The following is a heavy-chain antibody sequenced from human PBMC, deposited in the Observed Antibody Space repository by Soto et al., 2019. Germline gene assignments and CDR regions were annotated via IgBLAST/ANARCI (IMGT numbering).Heavy chain of an antibody. D-gene: IGHD3-22*01. Sequence: ASVKVSCKASGYTFTSYPMHWVRQAPGQGLEWMGWINAGNGDTKYSQKFQGRVTITRDTSANTAYMELSSLRSEDTAVFYCARDWTHYDSSGPGDYWRQGTLVTVSS. CDR1: GYTFTSYP. J-gene: IGHJ4*02. CDR3: ARDWTHYDSSGPGDY. V-gene: IGHV1-3*01. CDR2: INAGNGDT.